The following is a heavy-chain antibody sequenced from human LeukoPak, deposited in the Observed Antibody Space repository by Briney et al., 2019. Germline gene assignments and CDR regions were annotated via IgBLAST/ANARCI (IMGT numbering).Heavy chain of an antibody. CDR1: GGSFSTYF. D-gene: IGHD1-1*01. CDR3: ARGPTISETGYFDY. CDR2: INHRGDT. J-gene: IGHJ4*03. V-gene: IGHV4-34*01. Sequence: SETLSLTCAVYGGSFSTYFWSWIRQSPGKGLEWIAEINHRGDTNYNPSVKSRVTISVDTSKNQFSLKITSLTAADTAVYYCARGPTISETGYFDYWGQGTLVTVSS.